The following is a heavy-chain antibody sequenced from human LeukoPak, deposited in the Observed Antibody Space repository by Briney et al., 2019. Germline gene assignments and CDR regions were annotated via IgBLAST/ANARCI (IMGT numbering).Heavy chain of an antibody. D-gene: IGHD1-26*01. CDR1: GFTFSSYA. CDR2: ISYDGSNK. Sequence: GRSLRLSCAASGFTFSSYAMHWVRQAPGKGLEWVAVISYDGSNKYYADSVKGRFTISRDNSKNTLYRQMNSLRAEDTAVYYCARDAVSGSYSTHWFDPWGQGTLVTVSS. CDR3: ARDAVSGSYSTHWFDP. J-gene: IGHJ5*02. V-gene: IGHV3-30-3*01.